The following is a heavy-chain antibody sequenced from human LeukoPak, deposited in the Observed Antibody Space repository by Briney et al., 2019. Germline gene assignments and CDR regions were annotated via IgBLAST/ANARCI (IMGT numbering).Heavy chain of an antibody. CDR2: IIPIFGTA. V-gene: IGHV1-69*13. CDR1: GGTFSSYA. J-gene: IGHJ3*02. Sequence: SVKVSCKASGGTFSSYAISWVRQAPGQGLEWMGGIIPIFGTANYAQKFQGRVTITADESTSTAYMELSSLRSEDTAVYYCARVGCSSTSCYAGARWAFDIWGQGTMVTVSS. D-gene: IGHD2-2*01. CDR3: ARVGCSSTSCYAGARWAFDI.